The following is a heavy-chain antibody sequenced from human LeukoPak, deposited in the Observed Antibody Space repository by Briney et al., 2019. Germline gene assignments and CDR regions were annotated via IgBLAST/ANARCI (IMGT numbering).Heavy chain of an antibody. V-gene: IGHV4-39*01. CDR3: ARHGALCTGGSCTRFDP. Sequence: SETLSLTCTVSGGSISSSNYYWGWIRQPPGKGLEWIGIIYYSGSTYYNPSLKSRVTISVDTSKNHFSLKVRSVTATDTAMYYCARHGALCTGGSCTRFDPWGQGTLVTVSS. D-gene: IGHD2-15*01. J-gene: IGHJ5*02. CDR2: IYYSGST. CDR1: GGSISSSNYY.